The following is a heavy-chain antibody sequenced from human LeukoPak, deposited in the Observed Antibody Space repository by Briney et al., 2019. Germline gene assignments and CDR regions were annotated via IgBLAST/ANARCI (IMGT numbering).Heavy chain of an antibody. Sequence: PGGSLRLSCAASGFTFSTYSMNWVRQAPGKGLEWVSSITTSRSGTYIYYGDSVTGRFTISRDNAKNSLYLQMNSLRADDTAVYYCARALGDQSNYYYGMDVWGQGTTVTVSS. J-gene: IGHJ6*02. CDR3: ARALGDQSNYYYGMDV. CDR1: GFTFSTYS. D-gene: IGHD3-16*01. CDR2: ITTSRSGTYI. V-gene: IGHV3-21*01.